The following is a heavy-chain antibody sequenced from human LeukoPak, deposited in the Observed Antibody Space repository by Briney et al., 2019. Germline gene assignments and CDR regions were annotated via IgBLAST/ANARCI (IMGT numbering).Heavy chain of an antibody. CDR3: ARDSGSYGGYGMDV. V-gene: IGHV1-69*04. D-gene: IGHD1-26*01. CDR1: GGTFSSYA. CDR2: IIPILGIA. Sequence: SVKVSCKASGGTFSSYAISWVRQAPGQGLEWMGRIIPILGIANYAQKFQGRVTITADKSTSTAYMELSSLRSEDTAVYYCARDSGSYGGYGMDVWGQGTTVTVSS. J-gene: IGHJ6*02.